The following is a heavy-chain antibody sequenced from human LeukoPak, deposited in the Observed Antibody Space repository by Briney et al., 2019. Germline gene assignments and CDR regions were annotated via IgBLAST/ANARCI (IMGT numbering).Heavy chain of an antibody. J-gene: IGHJ3*02. CDR3: AREGGYSGYAPGSDAFDI. CDR2: IKEDGSEK. CDR1: GFTFSRYW. V-gene: IGHV3-7*04. Sequence: GGSLRLSCAASGFTFSRYWMSWVRQAPGKGLKWVANIKEDGSEKYYVDSVKGRFTISRDNAKNSLYLQMNSLRAEDTAIYYCAREGGYSGYAPGSDAFDIWGQGTKVTVSS. D-gene: IGHD5-12*01.